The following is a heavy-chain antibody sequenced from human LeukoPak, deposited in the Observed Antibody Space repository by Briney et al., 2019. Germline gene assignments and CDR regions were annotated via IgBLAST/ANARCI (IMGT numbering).Heavy chain of an antibody. Sequence: SETLSLTCTVSGGSISSSSYYWGWIRQPPGKGLEWIGSIYYSGSTYYNPSLKSRVTISGDTSKNRFSLKLSSVTAADTAVYYCARSRYVLRFLVPFDYWGQGTLVTVSS. CDR2: IYYSGST. J-gene: IGHJ4*02. CDR1: GGSISSSSYY. D-gene: IGHD3-3*01. V-gene: IGHV4-39*07. CDR3: ARSRYVLRFLVPFDY.